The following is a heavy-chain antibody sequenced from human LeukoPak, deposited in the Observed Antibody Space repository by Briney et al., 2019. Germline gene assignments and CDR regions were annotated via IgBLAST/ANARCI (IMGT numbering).Heavy chain of an antibody. CDR3: TTVVGSSSSWEWYFDL. J-gene: IGHJ2*01. Sequence: PGGSLRLSCAASGFTFSNAWMSWVRQAPGKGLEWVGRIKSKTDGGTTDYVAPVKGRFSMSRDDSKNTLYLQMNGLKTEDTAVYYCTTVVGSSSSWEWYFDLWGRGTLVTVSS. D-gene: IGHD2-2*01. CDR1: GFTFSNAW. V-gene: IGHV3-15*01. CDR2: IKSKTDGGTT.